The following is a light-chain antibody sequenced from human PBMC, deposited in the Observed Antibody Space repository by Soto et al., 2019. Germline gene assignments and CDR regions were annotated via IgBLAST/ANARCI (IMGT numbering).Light chain of an antibody. Sequence: QSALTQAASVSGSPGESITISCAGSSGDIGSSKFVSWYQHHPGKAPKLLIYDVTYRPSGVSSRFSGSKSGNTASLTISGLQAEDEADYYCCAKTTSSPPYVFGTATTVTVL. CDR1: SGDIGSSKF. V-gene: IGLV2-14*03. J-gene: IGLJ1*01. CDR3: CAKTTSSPPYV. CDR2: DVT.